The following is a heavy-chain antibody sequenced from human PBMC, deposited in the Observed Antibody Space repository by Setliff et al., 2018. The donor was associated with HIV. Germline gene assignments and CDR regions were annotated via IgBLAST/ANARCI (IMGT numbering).Heavy chain of an antibody. CDR1: GGSIWSGSYY. D-gene: IGHD3-3*01. J-gene: IGHJ5*02. V-gene: IGHV4-61*09. Sequence: SETLSLTCTVSGGSIWSGSYYWTWIRQPAGKGLEWIGHITASGGATYNPSVKSRVSISLGSPSSEFSLRLTSVSAADTAVYYCARAVVFASGNFWFDPWGLGALVTVSS. CDR3: ARAVVFASGNFWFDP. CDR2: ITASGGA.